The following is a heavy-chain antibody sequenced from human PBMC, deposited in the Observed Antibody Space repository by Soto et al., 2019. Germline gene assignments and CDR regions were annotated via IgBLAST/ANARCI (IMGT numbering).Heavy chain of an antibody. J-gene: IGHJ4*02. V-gene: IGHV3-74*01. CDR3: ARDLGGYASH. Sequence: EVQLVESGGGLVQPGGSLRLSCAASGFTFSHYWMHWVRQAPGKGPVWVSRINTDGSTTNYADSVKGRFTISRDNAKNTLYLQTNSLGAEDTAVYYCARDLGGYASHWGQGTLVTVSS. CDR1: GFTFSHYW. CDR2: INTDGSTT. D-gene: IGHD3-16*01.